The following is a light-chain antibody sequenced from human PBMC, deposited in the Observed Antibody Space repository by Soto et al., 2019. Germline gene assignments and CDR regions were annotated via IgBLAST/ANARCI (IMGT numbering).Light chain of an antibody. CDR2: ETS. Sequence: EIVLTQSPATLSLSPGETATLSCRASQSVTNYLAWFQQKPGQPPRLLIYETSNRAAGVPARFSGSGSGTDFTLAISSLEPDDFAIYYCQQRRNLPPGFSFGLGPKLEIK. CDR1: QSVTNY. CDR3: QQRRNLPPGFS. J-gene: IGKJ2*03. V-gene: IGKV3-11*01.